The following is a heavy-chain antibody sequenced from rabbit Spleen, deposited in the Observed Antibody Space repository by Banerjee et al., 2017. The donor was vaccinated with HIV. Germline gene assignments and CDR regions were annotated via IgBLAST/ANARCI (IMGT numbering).Heavy chain of an antibody. V-gene: IGHV1S40*01. CDR3: ARDAGRGDYIDGVFNL. CDR1: GFSFSSVYD. CDR2: ILTDGRT. J-gene: IGHJ4*01. D-gene: IGHD8-1*01. Sequence: QSLEESGGDLVKPGASLTLTCTASGFSFSSVYDMCWVRQAPGKGLEWIACILTDGRTYYATWAKGRFTISKTSSTTVTLQMTSLTVADTATYFCARDAGRGDYIDGVFNLWGQGPLVTVS.